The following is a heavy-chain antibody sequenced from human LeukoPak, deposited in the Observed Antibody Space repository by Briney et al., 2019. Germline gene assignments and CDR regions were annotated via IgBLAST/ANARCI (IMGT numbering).Heavy chain of an antibody. Sequence: ASVKVSCKASGYTFTSYGISWMRQAPGQGLEWMGWISAYNGNTNYAQKLQGRVTMTTDTSTSTAYMELRSLRSDDTAVYYCARAGYSYGPLGILNYWGQGTLVTVSS. CDR2: ISAYNGNT. D-gene: IGHD5-18*01. V-gene: IGHV1-18*01. CDR3: ARAGYSYGPLGILNY. J-gene: IGHJ4*02. CDR1: GYTFTSYG.